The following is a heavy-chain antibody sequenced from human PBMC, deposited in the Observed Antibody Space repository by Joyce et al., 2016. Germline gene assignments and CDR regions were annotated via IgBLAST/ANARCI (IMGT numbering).Heavy chain of an antibody. V-gene: IGHV3-30-3*01. D-gene: IGHD3-10*01. Sequence: QVHLVESGGGVVLPGKSLRLSCEASGFNFNSYAMHWVRQAPGKGLEWVGLISFDGNTEHYEYSVKGRFSISRDKSMNTVVLQMNGLRADDTAAYFCARVDTYYGSGYYFDYWGQGTFVTVSS. J-gene: IGHJ4*02. CDR1: GFNFNSYA. CDR3: ARVDTYYGSGYYFDY. CDR2: ISFDGNTE.